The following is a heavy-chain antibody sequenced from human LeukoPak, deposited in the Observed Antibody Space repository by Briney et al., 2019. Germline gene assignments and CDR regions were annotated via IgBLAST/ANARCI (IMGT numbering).Heavy chain of an antibody. CDR1: GGTFSSYA. Sequence: ASVKVSCEASGGTFSSYAISWVRQAPGQGLEWMGRIIPILGIANYAQKFQGRVTITADKSTSTAYMELSSLRSEDTAVYYCAREYYDSSGYQFDYWGQGTLVTVSS. J-gene: IGHJ4*02. V-gene: IGHV1-69*04. CDR2: IIPILGIA. CDR3: AREYYDSSGYQFDY. D-gene: IGHD3-22*01.